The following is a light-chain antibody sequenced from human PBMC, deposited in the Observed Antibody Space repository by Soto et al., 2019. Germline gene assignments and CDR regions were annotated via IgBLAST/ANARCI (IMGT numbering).Light chain of an antibody. V-gene: IGKV1-39*01. CDR3: QLSDSSLT. CDR2: AAS. J-gene: IGKJ5*01. CDR1: HNINTY. Sequence: DIQMTQSPSSLSASVGDRVAITCRASHNINTYLNWYQQRPGKAPRLLIYAASSVQGGVPSRFSSSGSGTDSPLTISSLQPEDFATYYCQLSDSSLTFGQGTRLEIK.